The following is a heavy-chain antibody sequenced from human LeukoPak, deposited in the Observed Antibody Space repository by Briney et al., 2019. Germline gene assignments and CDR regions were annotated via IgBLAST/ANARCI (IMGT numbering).Heavy chain of an antibody. D-gene: IGHD4-23*01. J-gene: IGHJ4*02. CDR3: ARDYGGNPSLFDY. CDR1: GYTFTLYY. V-gene: IGHV1-46*01. CDR2: INPSGGST. Sequence: EASVKVSFKASGYTFTLYYMHWVRQAPGQGLEWMGIINPSGGSTTYAQKFQGRVTMTRDTSTSTVYMELSSLRSEDTAVYYCARDYGGNPSLFDYWGQGTLVTVSS.